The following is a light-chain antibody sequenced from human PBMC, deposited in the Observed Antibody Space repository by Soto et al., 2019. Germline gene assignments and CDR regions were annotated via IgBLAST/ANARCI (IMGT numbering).Light chain of an antibody. CDR1: SSNIGSNY. CDR3: AAWDDSLSVHYV. V-gene: IGLV1-47*01. Sequence: QSVLTQPPSASGTPGQRVIISFSGTSSNIGSNYVYWYQQVPGTAPKLLIYKNNQRPSGVPDRFSGSKSGSSASLAISCLRSEDEADYYCAAWDDSLSVHYVFGVGTKVTVL. CDR2: KNN. J-gene: IGLJ1*01.